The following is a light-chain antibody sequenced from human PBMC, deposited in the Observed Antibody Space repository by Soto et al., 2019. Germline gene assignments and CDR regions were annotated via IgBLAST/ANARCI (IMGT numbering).Light chain of an antibody. CDR2: EVS. Sequence: QSALTRPASVSGSPGQSITISCTGTSSDVGGYNYVSWYQQHPGKAPKLMIYEVSNRPSGVSNRFSGSKSGNTASLTISGLQAEDEADYYCSSYTSSSTPNWVFGGGTKLTVL. CDR3: SSYTSSSTPNWV. V-gene: IGLV2-14*01. CDR1: SSDVGGYNY. J-gene: IGLJ3*02.